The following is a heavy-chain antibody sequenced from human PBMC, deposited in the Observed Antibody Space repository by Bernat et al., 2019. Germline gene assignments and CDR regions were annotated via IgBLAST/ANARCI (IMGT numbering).Heavy chain of an antibody. CDR3: ARVIPLRFLAKFDP. J-gene: IGHJ5*02. Sequence: QVQLQESGPGLVKPSQTLSLTCTVSGGSISSGSYYWSWIRQPAGKGLEWIGRIYTSGSTNYNPSRKSRVTISVDTSKNQFSLKLSSVTAADTAVYYCARVIPLRFLAKFDPWGQGTLVTVSS. V-gene: IGHV4-61*02. D-gene: IGHD3-3*01. CDR2: IYTSGST. CDR1: GGSISSGSYY.